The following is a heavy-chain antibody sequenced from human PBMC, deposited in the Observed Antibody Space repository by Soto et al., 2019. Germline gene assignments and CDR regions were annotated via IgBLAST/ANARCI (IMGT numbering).Heavy chain of an antibody. Sequence: ASVKVSCKVSGYTLTELSMHWVRQAPGQGLEWMGIINPSGGSTSYAQKFQGRVTMTRDTSTSTVYMELSSLRSEDTAVYYCARPSRWELIPYGYWGQGTLVTVSS. CDR2: INPSGGST. J-gene: IGHJ4*02. D-gene: IGHD1-26*01. CDR1: GYTLTELS. V-gene: IGHV1-46*01. CDR3: ARPSRWELIPYGY.